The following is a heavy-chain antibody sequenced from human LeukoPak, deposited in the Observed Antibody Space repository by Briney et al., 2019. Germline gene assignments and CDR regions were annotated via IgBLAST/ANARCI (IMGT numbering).Heavy chain of an antibody. V-gene: IGHV3-23*01. CDR2: VSGGGGST. CDR3: ARGGYDSSGYYYFDY. Sequence: PGGSLRLSCAASGFTFTTYAMSWVRQAPGKGLEWVSDVSGGGGSTYYADSVKGRFTISRDNSKNTLYLQMNSLRAEDTAVYYCARGGYDSSGYYYFDYWGQGTLVTVSS. J-gene: IGHJ4*02. CDR1: GFTFTTYA. D-gene: IGHD3-22*01.